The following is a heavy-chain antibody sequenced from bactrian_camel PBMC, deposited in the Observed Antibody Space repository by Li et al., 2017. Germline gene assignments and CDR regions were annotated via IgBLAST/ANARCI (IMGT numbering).Heavy chain of an antibody. V-gene: IGHV3-2*01. D-gene: IGHD6*01. Sequence: VQLVESGGGLVQPGGSLRLTCAASGFTFSTYVMSWVSQAPGKGLEWVSSITSEGSNVYYADSVKGRITISRDNAKNTVYLQMNCLKSEDTALYYCARRSWSAFGYWGQGTQVTVS. CDR3: ARRSWSAFGY. CDR2: ITSEGSNV. J-gene: IGHJ6*01. CDR1: GFTFSTYV.